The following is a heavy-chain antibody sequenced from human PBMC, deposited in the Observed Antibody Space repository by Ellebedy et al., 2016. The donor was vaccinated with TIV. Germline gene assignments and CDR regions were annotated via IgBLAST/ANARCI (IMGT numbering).Heavy chain of an antibody. J-gene: IGHJ5*02. V-gene: IGHV4-39*01. CDR1: GGSISSSSYY. CDR3: ARGEVDDIVVVPAAYTTWFNP. Sequence: SETLSLXCTVSGGSISSSSYYWGWIRQPPGKGLEWIGSIYYSGSTYYNPSLKSRVTISVDTSKNQFSLKLSSVTAADTAVYYCARGEVDDIVVVPAAYTTWFNPWGQGTLVTVSS. D-gene: IGHD2-2*01. CDR2: IYYSGST.